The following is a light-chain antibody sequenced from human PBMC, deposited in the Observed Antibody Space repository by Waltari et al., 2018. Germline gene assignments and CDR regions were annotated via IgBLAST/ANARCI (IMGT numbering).Light chain of an antibody. J-gene: IGKJ1*01. V-gene: IGKV3-20*01. Sequence: EIVLTQSPGTLSLSPGERATLSCRASQRVSRSLAWYQQKPGQAPRLLIYGASSRATGIPDRFSGGGSGTDFSLTISRLEPEDFAVYYCQHYVRLPVTFGQGTKVEIK. CDR3: QHYVRLPVT. CDR1: QRVSRS. CDR2: GAS.